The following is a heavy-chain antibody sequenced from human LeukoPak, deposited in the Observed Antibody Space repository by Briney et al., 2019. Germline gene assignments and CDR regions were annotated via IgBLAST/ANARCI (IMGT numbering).Heavy chain of an antibody. Sequence: GGSLRLSCAASGFTFDDYGMSWVRQGPGKGLEWVSGINWNGGSTGYADSVKGRFTISRDNAKKSLYLQMNSLRAEDTALYYCARVWVVATITTPYFDYWGQGTLVTVSS. CDR1: GFTFDDYG. D-gene: IGHD5-12*01. CDR3: ARVWVVATITTPYFDY. J-gene: IGHJ4*02. CDR2: INWNGGST. V-gene: IGHV3-20*04.